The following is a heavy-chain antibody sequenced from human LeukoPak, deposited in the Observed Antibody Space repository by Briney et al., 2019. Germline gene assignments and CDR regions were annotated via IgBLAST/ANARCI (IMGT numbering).Heavy chain of an antibody. CDR2: ISGSGGST. CDR1: GFTFSSYA. J-gene: IGHJ4*02. V-gene: IGHV3-23*01. D-gene: IGHD1-26*01. Sequence: PGGSLRLSCAASGFTFSSYAMSWVRQAPGTGLEWVSAISGSGGSTYYADSVKGRFTISRDNSKNTLYLQMNSLRAEDTAVYYCARDGIVGATNLDYWGQGTLVTVSS. CDR3: ARDGIVGATNLDY.